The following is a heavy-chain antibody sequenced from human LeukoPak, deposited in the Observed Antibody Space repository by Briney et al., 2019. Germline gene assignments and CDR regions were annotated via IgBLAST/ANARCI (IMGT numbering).Heavy chain of an antibody. CDR2: IKEDGSEK. CDR1: GFTFSSLW. Sequence: GGSLKLSCAASGFTFSSLWMNWVRQAPGKGLEWVANIKEDGSEKFYVDSVKGRFTISRDNAKNSLFLQMNSLRAEDTAVYYCVGTPNRNFFDYWGQGTLVTVSS. D-gene: IGHD7-27*01. J-gene: IGHJ4*02. CDR3: VGTPNRNFFDY. V-gene: IGHV3-7*01.